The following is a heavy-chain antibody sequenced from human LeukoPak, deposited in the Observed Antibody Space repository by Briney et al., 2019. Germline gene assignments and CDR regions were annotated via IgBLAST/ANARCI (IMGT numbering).Heavy chain of an antibody. V-gene: IGHV3-49*04. J-gene: IGHJ5*02. CDR3: TRIHYNWFDP. Sequence: GGSLRLSCTASGFTFGDYAMSWVRQAPGKGLXXVGFIRSKAYGGTTEYAASVKGRFTISRDDSKSIAYLQMNSLKTEDTAVYYCTRIHYNWFDPWGQGTLVTVSS. CDR1: GFTFGDYA. CDR2: IRSKAYGGTT.